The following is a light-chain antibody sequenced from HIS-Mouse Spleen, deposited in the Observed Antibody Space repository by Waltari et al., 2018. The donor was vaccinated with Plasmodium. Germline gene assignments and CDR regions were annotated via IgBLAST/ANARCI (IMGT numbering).Light chain of an antibody. CDR1: QSVSSN. CDR2: GAS. V-gene: IGKV3-15*01. J-gene: IGKJ3*01. CDR3: QQYNNWSFT. Sequence: EIVMTQSPATLSVSPGERATLSCRASQSVSSNLAWYQQKPGPAPRLLIFGASTRATGIPARFSGSGSGTEFILTISSLQSEDFAVYYCQQYNNWSFTFGPGTKVDIK.